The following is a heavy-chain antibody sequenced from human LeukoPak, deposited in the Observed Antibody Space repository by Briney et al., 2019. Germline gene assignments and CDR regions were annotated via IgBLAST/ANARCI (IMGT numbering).Heavy chain of an antibody. CDR1: GFTFDDYG. V-gene: IGHV3-20*04. Sequence: GGSLRLSCAASGFTFDDYGMSWVRQAPGKGLEWVSGINWNGGSTGYADSVKGRFTISRDNAKNSLYLQMNSLRAEDTALYYCARDSSSWNGGYFDYWGQGTLVTVSS. CDR3: ARDSSSWNGGYFDY. J-gene: IGHJ4*02. D-gene: IGHD6-13*01. CDR2: INWNGGST.